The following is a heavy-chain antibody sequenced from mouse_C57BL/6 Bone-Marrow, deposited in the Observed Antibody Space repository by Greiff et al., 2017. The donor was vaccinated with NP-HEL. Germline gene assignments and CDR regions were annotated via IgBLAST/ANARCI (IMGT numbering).Heavy chain of an antibody. J-gene: IGHJ2*01. CDR3: ARCDYDVFDY. CDR1: GYTFTNYW. Sequence: VKLMESGAELVRPGTSVKMSCKASGYTFTNYWIGWAKQRPGHGLEWIGDIYPGGGYTNYNEKFKGKATLTADKSSSTAYMQFSSLTSDDSAIYYCARCDYDVFDYWGQGTTLTVSS. D-gene: IGHD2-4*01. V-gene: IGHV1-63*01. CDR2: IYPGGGYT.